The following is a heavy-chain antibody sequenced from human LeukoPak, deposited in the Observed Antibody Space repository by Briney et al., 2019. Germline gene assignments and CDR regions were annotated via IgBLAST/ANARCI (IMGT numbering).Heavy chain of an antibody. J-gene: IGHJ6*02. CDR1: GGSMSSAGNS. V-gene: IGHV4-30-2*01. CDR3: GRAQQGAAGGRYYYHGVDV. D-gene: IGHD6-13*01. Sequence: SDTLSLTCAVSGGSMSSAGNSWSWIRRPPGKGLEWIGYIYHSGSTYYNPSLKSRVTISVDRSKNQFSLKLSSVTAADTAVYYCGRAQQGAAGGRYYYHGVDVWGQGTTVTVSS. CDR2: IYHSGST.